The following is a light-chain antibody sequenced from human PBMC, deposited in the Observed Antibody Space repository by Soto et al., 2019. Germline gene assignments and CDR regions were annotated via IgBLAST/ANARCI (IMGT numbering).Light chain of an antibody. CDR3: QQDNNWWT. CDR1: QRVSSS. Sequence: EIVMTQSPATLSVSPGERVTLSCRASQRVSSSLAWYQQKPGQAPRLLIYGASTRAIGIPGRFSGSGSETEFTLTISSLQSEDFAVYYCQQDNNWWTFGQGTKVETK. J-gene: IGKJ1*01. CDR2: GAS. V-gene: IGKV3-15*01.